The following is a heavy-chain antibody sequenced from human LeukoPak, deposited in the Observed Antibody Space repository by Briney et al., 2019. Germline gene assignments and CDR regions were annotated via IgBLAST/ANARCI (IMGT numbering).Heavy chain of an antibody. V-gene: IGHV7-4-1*02. Sequence: GASVKVSCKASGGTFSSYAISWVRQAPGQGLEVMGWINTNTGNPTYAQGFTGRFVFSLDTSVSTAYLQISSLKAEDTAVYYCARDYTLTLGTTTYFQHWGQGTLVTVSS. CDR2: INTNTGNP. CDR3: ARDYTLTLGTTTYFQH. J-gene: IGHJ1*01. CDR1: GGTFSSYA. D-gene: IGHD1-7*01.